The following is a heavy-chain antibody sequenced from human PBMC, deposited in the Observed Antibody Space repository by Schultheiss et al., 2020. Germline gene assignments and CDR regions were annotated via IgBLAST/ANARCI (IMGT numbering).Heavy chain of an antibody. Sequence: SQTLSLTCAVYGGSFSGYYWSWIRQPPGKGLEWIGEINHSGSTNYNPSLKSRVTISVDTSKNQFSLKLSSVTAADTALYYCARWAVGWSGGSCYDYWGQGTLVTVSS. CDR2: INHSGST. D-gene: IGHD2-15*01. CDR1: GGSFSGYY. V-gene: IGHV4-34*01. CDR3: ARWAVGWSGGSCYDY. J-gene: IGHJ4*02.